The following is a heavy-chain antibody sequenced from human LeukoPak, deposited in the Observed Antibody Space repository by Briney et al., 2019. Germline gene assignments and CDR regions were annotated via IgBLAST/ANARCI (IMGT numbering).Heavy chain of an antibody. V-gene: IGHV3-66*01. D-gene: IGHD2/OR15-2a*01. J-gene: IGHJ4*02. CDR2: IYSGGST. CDR1: GFTVSSKY. Sequence: GGSLRLSCAASGFTVSSKYMSWVRQAPGKGLEWVSVIYSGGSTYYADSVKGRFTISRDNSKNTVYLQMNSLRAEDTAVYYCARAEYGHYWGQGTLVTVSS. CDR3: ARAEYGHY.